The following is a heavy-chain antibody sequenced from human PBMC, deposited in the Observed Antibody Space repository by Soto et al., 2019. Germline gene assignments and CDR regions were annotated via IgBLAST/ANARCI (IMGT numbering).Heavy chain of an antibody. CDR1: GYTFSTYP. CDR3: ARDRVEAALGTFDQ. J-gene: IGHJ4*02. D-gene: IGHD6-13*01. CDR2: ISTYNGKT. V-gene: IGHV1-18*01. Sequence: QVQLVQSGAEVKKPGASVKVSCKTSGYTFSTYPISWVRQAPGHGLEWVGWISTYNGKTNYGQKFQGRVTITTDTSTSTAYMDLRNLRSDDTAVYYCARDRVEAALGTFDQWGQVTLVTVAS.